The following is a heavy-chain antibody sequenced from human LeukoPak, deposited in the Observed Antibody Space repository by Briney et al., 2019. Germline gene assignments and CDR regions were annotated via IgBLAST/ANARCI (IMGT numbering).Heavy chain of an antibody. CDR1: GFTLSTYI. CDR2: INSGSSTI. J-gene: IGHJ3*02. D-gene: IGHD5-24*01. CDR3: ARGSQWVERPTPDAFDI. Sequence: GGSLRLSCAASGFTLSTYIMNWVRQAPGKGLEWVSYINSGSSTIYYADSVKGRFTISRDNAKNTLYLQMNSLRAEDTAVYYCARGSQWVERPTPDAFDIWGQGTMVTVSS. V-gene: IGHV3-48*01.